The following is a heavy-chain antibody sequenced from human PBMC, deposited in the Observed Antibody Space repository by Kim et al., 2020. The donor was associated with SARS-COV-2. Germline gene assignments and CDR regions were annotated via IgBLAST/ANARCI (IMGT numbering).Heavy chain of an antibody. Sequence: TYNTDSGKDRFHISRDNSKNTLYLQMNSLRAEDTAVYYCARDLYYYGMDVWGQGTTVTVSS. V-gene: IGHV3-53*01. CDR2: T. CDR3: ARDLYYYGMDV. J-gene: IGHJ6*02.